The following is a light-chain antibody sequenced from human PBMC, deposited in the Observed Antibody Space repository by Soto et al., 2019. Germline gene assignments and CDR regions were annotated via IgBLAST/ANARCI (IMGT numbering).Light chain of an antibody. Sequence: QSVLTQPPSASGTPGQRVTISCSGSSSNIGINTVNWYQQLPGMAPKLLIYGNDQRPSGVPDRLSGSKSGTSASLAISGLQSEDEADYYCAVWDDSLKGVVFGGGTKLTVL. CDR3: AVWDDSLKGVV. J-gene: IGLJ2*01. V-gene: IGLV1-44*01. CDR2: GND. CDR1: SSNIGINT.